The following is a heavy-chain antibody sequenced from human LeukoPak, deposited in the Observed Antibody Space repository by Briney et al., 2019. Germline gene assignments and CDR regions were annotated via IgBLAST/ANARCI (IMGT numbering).Heavy chain of an antibody. D-gene: IGHD6-19*01. CDR2: IYGSGNT. Sequence: SETLSLTCTVSGGSISSWYWSWIRQPPGKGLEWIGYIYGSGNTNYNPSLKSRVTMSIDTSKNQFSLKLTSVTAADTATYYCARETSLAGFASGLGFNYWGQGILVTVSS. V-gene: IGHV4-59*01. CDR3: ARETSLAGFASGLGFNY. CDR1: GGSISSWY. J-gene: IGHJ4*02.